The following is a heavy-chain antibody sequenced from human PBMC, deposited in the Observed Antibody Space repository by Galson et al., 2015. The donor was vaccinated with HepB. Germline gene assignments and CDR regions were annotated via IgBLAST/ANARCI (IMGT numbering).Heavy chain of an antibody. CDR2: IIPIFETA. CDR3: AGAVTMIRGVNDAFDI. D-gene: IGHD3-10*01. V-gene: IGHV1-69*06. J-gene: IGHJ3*02. CDR1: GGTFSSYA. Sequence: SCKASGGTFSSYAISWVRQAPGQGLEWMGGIIPIFETARYAQNFQGRITITADKSTTTAYMELSSLRSEDTAVYYCAGAVTMIRGVNDAFDIWGQGTIVTVSS.